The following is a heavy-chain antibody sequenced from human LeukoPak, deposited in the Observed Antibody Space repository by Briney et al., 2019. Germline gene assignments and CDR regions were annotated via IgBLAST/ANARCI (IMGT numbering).Heavy chain of an antibody. CDR1: GGSISSYY. J-gene: IGHJ5*02. V-gene: IGHV4-59*12. CDR3: ARLWFGELNPSYNWFDP. CDR2: IYHSGRT. D-gene: IGHD3-10*01. Sequence: KPSETLSLTCTVSGGSISSYYWSWIRQPPGKGLEWIGSIYHSGRTFYNPSLKSRVTISVDTSKNQFSLKLTSVTAADTAVYYCARLWFGELNPSYNWFDPWGQGTLVTVSS.